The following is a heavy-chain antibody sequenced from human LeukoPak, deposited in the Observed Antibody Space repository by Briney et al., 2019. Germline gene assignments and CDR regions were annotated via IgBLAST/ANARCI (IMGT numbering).Heavy chain of an antibody. J-gene: IGHJ6*02. Sequence: ASVKVSCKASGYTFTSYGISWVRQAPGQGLEWMGWISAYNGNTNYAQKLQGRVTMTTDTSTSTAYMGLRSLRSDDTAVYYCARDADLVVVPAAMLYYYGMDVWGQGTTVTVSS. CDR1: GYTFTSYG. D-gene: IGHD2-2*01. CDR2: ISAYNGNT. CDR3: ARDADLVVVPAAMLYYYGMDV. V-gene: IGHV1-18*01.